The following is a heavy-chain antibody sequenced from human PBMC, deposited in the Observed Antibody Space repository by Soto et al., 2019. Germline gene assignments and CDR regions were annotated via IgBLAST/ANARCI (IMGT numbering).Heavy chain of an antibody. CDR3: ARAPYEFSSISCNSYYYYGMDV. CDR1: GYTFTSYG. V-gene: IGHV1-18*01. Sequence: ASVKVSCKASGYTFTSYGISWVRQAPGQGLEWMGWISAYNGNTNYAQKLQGRVTMTTDTSTSTAYMELRSLRSDDTAVYYCARAPYEFSSISCNSYYYYGMDVWGQGTTVTVSS. D-gene: IGHD2-2*01. CDR2: ISAYNGNT. J-gene: IGHJ6*02.